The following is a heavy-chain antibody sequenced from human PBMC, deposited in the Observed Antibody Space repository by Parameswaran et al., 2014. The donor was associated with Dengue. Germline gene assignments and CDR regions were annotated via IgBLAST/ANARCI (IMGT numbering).Heavy chain of an antibody. J-gene: IGHJ4*02. CDR3: ARSPRGYSAYDY. CDR2: IDPSDSNT. D-gene: IGHD5-12*01. Sequence: VRQMPGKGLEWMGRIDPSDSNTNYSPSIQGHVTISADKSISTAYLQWSSLKASDTAMYYCARSPRGYSAYDYWGQGTLVTVSS. V-gene: IGHV5-10-1*01.